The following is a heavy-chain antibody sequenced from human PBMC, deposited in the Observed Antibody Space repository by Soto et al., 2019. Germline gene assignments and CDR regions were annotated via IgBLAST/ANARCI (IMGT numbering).Heavy chain of an antibody. J-gene: IGHJ4*02. V-gene: IGHV4-39*01. CDR2: FFIGGNT. Sequence: SEALSLTCTVSGGSITGVSISSTTYYWGWMRQPPGKGLEWIASFFIGGNTYYNPSLKSRVTTSVDTSKNQFSLKLRSVTAADTAVYYCASLPPRIVVVVLPIPSWGQGTLVTVSS. D-gene: IGHD2-15*01. CDR3: ASLPPRIVVVVLPIPS. CDR1: GGSITGVSISSTTYY.